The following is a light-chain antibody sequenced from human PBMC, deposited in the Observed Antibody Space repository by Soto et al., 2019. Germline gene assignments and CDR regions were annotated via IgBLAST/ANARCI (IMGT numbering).Light chain of an antibody. J-gene: IGLJ1*01. CDR3: QVCCISSDHHV. Sequence: SYELTQPPSVSVAAGQTARITCGGNDIGRKTVHWYQQKPGQAPVLVVYDDDERPSGIPERFSGSNSGNTATLTISRVEAGHEADYYCQVCCISSDHHVFGTGTKVTVL. CDR1: DIGRKT. V-gene: IGLV3-21*02. CDR2: DDD.